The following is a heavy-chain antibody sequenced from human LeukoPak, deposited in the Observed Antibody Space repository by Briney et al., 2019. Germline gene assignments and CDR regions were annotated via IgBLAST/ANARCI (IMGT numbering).Heavy chain of an antibody. V-gene: IGHV3-30-3*01. CDR2: ISYDGSNK. CDR3: ARDDSSSTSYYYYYGMDV. Sequence: PGRSLRLSCAASGFTFSSYAMPWVRQAPGKGLEWVAVISYDGSNKYYADSVKGRFTISRDNSKNTLYLQMNSLRAEDTAVYYCARDDSSSTSYYYYYGMDVWGQGTTVTVSS. CDR1: GFTFSSYA. D-gene: IGHD6-6*01. J-gene: IGHJ6*02.